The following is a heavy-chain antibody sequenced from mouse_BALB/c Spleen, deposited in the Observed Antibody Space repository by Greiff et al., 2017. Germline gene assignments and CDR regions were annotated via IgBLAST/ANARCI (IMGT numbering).Heavy chain of an antibody. J-gene: IGHJ2*01. CDR3: ARRWEGGAFDY. CDR2: IAPGSGST. CDR1: GYTFTSYW. Sequence: DLVKPGASVKLSCKASGYTFTSYWINWIKQRPGQGLEWIGRIAPGSGSTYYNEMFKGKATLTVDTSSSTAYIQLSSLSSEDSAVYFCARRWEGGAFDYWGQGTTLTVPS. V-gene: IGHV1S41*01. D-gene: IGHD4-1*01.